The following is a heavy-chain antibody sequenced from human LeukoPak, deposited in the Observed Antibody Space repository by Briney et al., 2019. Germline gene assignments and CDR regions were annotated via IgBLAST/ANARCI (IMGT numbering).Heavy chain of an antibody. CDR2: ISGTGTYK. CDR3: ARDFNNWSDDF. J-gene: IGHJ4*02. V-gene: IGHV3-21*01. D-gene: IGHD1-1*01. Sequence: GGSLRLSCAASGFTFSRYNMNWVRQAPGKGLEWVSSISGTGTYKFYSDSVKGRFTISRDNAKNSLYLQMDGLRAEDTAVYYCARDFNNWSDDFWGQGTLVTVSS. CDR1: GFTFSRYN.